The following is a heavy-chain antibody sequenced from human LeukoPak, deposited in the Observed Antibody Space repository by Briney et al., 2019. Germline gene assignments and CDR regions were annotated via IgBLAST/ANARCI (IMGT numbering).Heavy chain of an antibody. V-gene: IGHV4-34*01. J-gene: IGHJ4*02. CDR2: INHSGST. CDR1: GGSFSGYY. D-gene: IGHD5-18*01. CDR3: ARGSASYGPDY. Sequence: SETLSLTCAVYGGSFSGYYWSWIRQPPGKGLEWIGEINHSGSTNYNPSLKSRVTISVDTSKNQFSLKLSSVTAADTAVYYCARGSASYGPDYWGQGTLVTVSS.